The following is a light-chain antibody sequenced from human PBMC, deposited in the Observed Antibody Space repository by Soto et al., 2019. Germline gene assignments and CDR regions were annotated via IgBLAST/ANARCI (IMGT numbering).Light chain of an antibody. Sequence: EIVLTQSPGTLSLSPGERATLSCRASQSVSSSYLAWYQQNPGQAPRLLIYGASSRATGIPDRFSGSGSGTDFTLTISRLEPEDFAVYYCQQCGSSPWTFGQGTKVEIK. CDR3: QQCGSSPWT. CDR2: GAS. J-gene: IGKJ1*01. V-gene: IGKV3-20*01. CDR1: QSVSSSY.